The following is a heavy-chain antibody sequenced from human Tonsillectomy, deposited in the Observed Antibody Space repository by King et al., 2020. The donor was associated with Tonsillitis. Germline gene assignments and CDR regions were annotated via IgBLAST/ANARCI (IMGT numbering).Heavy chain of an antibody. D-gene: IGHD5-18*01. CDR3: ARGGPWIQLWSGAFDI. J-gene: IGHJ3*02. CDR1: GGSISSYY. V-gene: IGHV4-59*01. CDR2: IYHSGST. Sequence: QLQESGPGLVKPSETLSLTSTVSGGSISSYYWSWIRQPPGKGLEWIGYIYHSGSTNYNPSLKSRVTISVDTSKNQFSLKLSSVTAADTAVYYCARGGPWIQLWSGAFDIWGQGTMVTVSS.